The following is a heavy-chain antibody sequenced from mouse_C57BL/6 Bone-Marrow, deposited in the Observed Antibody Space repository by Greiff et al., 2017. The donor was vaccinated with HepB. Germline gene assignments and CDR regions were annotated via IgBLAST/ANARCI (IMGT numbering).Heavy chain of an antibody. J-gene: IGHJ3*01. CDR1: GYTFTDYE. D-gene: IGHD2-3*01. Sequence: QVQLKQSGAELVRPGASVSLSCKASGYTFTDYEMHWVKQTPVHGLEWIGAIDPETGGTAYNQKFKGMAILTADKSSSTAYMELRSLTSEDSAVYYCTRSDDGYYRYCFAYWGQGTLVTVSA. CDR3: TRSDDGYYRYCFAY. V-gene: IGHV1-15*01. CDR2: IDPETGGT.